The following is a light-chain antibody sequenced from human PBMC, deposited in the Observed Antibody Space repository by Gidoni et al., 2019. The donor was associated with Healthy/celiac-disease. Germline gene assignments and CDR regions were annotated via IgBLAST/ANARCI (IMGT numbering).Light chain of an antibody. CDR2: KAS. CDR3: QQYNSYSRGYT. CDR1: QSISSW. J-gene: IGKJ2*01. Sequence: DIQMTQSPSTLSASVGDRVTITCRASQSISSWLAWYQQKPGKAPNLLIYKASSLESGVPSRFSGSGSGTEFTLTISSLQPDDFATYYCQQYNSYSRGYTFGQGTKLEIK. V-gene: IGKV1-5*03.